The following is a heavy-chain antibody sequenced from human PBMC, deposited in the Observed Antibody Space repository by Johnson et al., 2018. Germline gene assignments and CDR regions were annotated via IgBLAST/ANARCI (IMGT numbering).Heavy chain of an antibody. CDR2: IRWNSGSI. D-gene: IGHD4-17*01. V-gene: IGHV3-9*01. CDR1: GFTFDDYA. J-gene: IGHJ1*01. CDR3: AKGASWNYGDYGSGSSKYFQH. Sequence: VQLGESGGGLVQPGRSXRLSCAASGFTFDDYAMHWVRQAPGKGLEWVSGIRWNSGSIGYADSVKGRFTISRDNAKNCLYLQMNSLRAEDTALYYCAKGASWNYGDYGSGSSKYFQHWGQGTLVTVSS.